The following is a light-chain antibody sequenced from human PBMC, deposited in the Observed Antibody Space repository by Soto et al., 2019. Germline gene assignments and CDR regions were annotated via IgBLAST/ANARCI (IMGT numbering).Light chain of an antibody. CDR2: DAS. Sequence: EIVLTQSPATLSLSPGERATLSCRASQSVSSYLALYQQKPGQAPRLHIYDASNRATGIPARFSGSGSGTDFTLTFSSLGPEDFAVYYCQQRSNWPRTFGQGTMVDIK. CDR1: QSVSSY. CDR3: QQRSNWPRT. J-gene: IGKJ1*01. V-gene: IGKV3-11*01.